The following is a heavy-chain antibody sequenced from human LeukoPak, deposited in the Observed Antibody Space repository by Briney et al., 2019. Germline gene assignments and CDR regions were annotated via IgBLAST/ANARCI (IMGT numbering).Heavy chain of an antibody. V-gene: IGHV3-23*01. CDR2: ISGSGGST. D-gene: IGHD6-19*01. J-gene: IGHJ4*02. CDR1: GFTLSSYA. Sequence: PGGSLRLSCAASGFTLSSYAMSWVRQAPGKGLEWVSAISGSGGSTYYADSVKGRFTISRDNSKNTLYLQMNSLRAEDTAVYYCAAHPGYSSGWYYYWGQGTLVTVSS. CDR3: AAHPGYSSGWYYY.